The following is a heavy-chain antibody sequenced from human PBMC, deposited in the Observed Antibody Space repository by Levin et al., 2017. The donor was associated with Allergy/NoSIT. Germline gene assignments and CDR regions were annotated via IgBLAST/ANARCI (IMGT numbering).Heavy chain of an antibody. Sequence: GGSLRLSCAASGFTFSSYGMHWVRQAPGKGLEWVAVISYDGSNKYYADSVKGRFTISRDNSKNTLYLQMNSLRAEDTAVYYCAKGVSYGDYELEGDYWGQGTLVTVSS. D-gene: IGHD4-17*01. CDR3: AKGVSYGDYELEGDY. V-gene: IGHV3-30*18. CDR2: ISYDGSNK. CDR1: GFTFSSYG. J-gene: IGHJ4*02.